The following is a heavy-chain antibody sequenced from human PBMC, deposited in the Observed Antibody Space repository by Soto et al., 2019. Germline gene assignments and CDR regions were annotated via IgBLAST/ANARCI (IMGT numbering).Heavy chain of an antibody. CDR3: ARGRYGDY. Sequence: QVHLVQSGAEVRKPGASVKVSCKGSGYAFTTYGITWVRQAPGQGLEWMGWISAHNGNTNYAQKLQGRVTVTRDTSTSTAYMELRSLRSDDTAVYYCARGRYGDYWGQGALVTVSS. CDR1: GYAFTTYG. J-gene: IGHJ4*02. D-gene: IGHD1-1*01. CDR2: ISAHNGNT. V-gene: IGHV1-18*01.